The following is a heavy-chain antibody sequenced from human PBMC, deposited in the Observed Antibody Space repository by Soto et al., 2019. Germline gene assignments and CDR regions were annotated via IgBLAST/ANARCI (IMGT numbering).Heavy chain of an antibody. CDR1: GGTFSSYA. CDR3: ARDPVSYSGSYSFDY. D-gene: IGHD1-26*01. Sequence: ASVKVSCKASGGTFSSYAISWVRQAPGQGLEWMGGIIPIFGTANYAQKFQGRVTITADESTSTAYMELSSLRSEDTAVYYCARDPVSYSGSYSFDYSGPGTLVTVS. J-gene: IGHJ4*02. V-gene: IGHV1-69*13. CDR2: IIPIFGTA.